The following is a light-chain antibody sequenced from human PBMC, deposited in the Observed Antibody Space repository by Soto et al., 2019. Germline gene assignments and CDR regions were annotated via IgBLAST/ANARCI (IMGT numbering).Light chain of an antibody. J-gene: IGKJ4*01. Sequence: EVGMTQSPATLSVSPGERATLSCRASQSVSSSLAWYQQKPGQGPRVLIYGAYRRATGIPDRFSGSGSGTDFTLTISRLEPEDFAVYYCQQYGSSPPLTFGGGTKVDIK. CDR2: GAY. V-gene: IGKV3-20*01. CDR3: QQYGSSPPLT. CDR1: QSVSSS.